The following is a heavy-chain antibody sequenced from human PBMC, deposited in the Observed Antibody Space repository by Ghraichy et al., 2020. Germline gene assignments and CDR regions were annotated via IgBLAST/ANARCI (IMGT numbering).Heavy chain of an antibody. J-gene: IGHJ4*02. Sequence: GESLNISCAASGFTFSSYWMSWVRQAPGKGLEWVANIKQDGSEKYYVDSVKGRFTISRDNAKNSLYLQMNSLRAEDTAVYYCARVGRGYFDYWGQGTLVTVSS. D-gene: IGHD1-26*01. CDR3: ARVGRGYFDY. CDR1: GFTFSSYW. V-gene: IGHV3-7*03. CDR2: IKQDGSEK.